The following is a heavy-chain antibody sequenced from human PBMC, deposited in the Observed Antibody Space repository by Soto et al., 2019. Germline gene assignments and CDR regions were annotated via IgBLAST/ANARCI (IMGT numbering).Heavy chain of an antibody. V-gene: IGHV3-23*01. Sequence: GGSLRLSCAASGFTFSSYAMSWVRQAPGKGLEWVSAISGSGGSTYYADSVKGRFTISRDNSKNTLYLQMNSLRAEDTAVYYCAKVPYSNRPDDNWFDPWGQGTLVTVSS. CDR2: ISGSGGST. CDR1: GFTFSSYA. CDR3: AKVPYSNRPDDNWFDP. D-gene: IGHD4-4*01. J-gene: IGHJ5*02.